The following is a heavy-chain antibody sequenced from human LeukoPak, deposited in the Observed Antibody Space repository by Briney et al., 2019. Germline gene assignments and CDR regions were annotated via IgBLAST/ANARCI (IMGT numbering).Heavy chain of an antibody. J-gene: IGHJ4*02. CDR2: IYHSRST. Sequence: SETLSLTCTVSGGSFSSSSFFWGWIRHPPGKGLEGFVHIYHSRSTYYNSSLKRLITISVDTFKKQLSLKLSSVTAADTAVYYCARPQYLTYYFDHCGQGTLVIVSS. D-gene: IGHD1-14*01. CDR3: ARPQYLTYYFDH. CDR1: GGSFSSSSFF. V-gene: IGHV4-39*07.